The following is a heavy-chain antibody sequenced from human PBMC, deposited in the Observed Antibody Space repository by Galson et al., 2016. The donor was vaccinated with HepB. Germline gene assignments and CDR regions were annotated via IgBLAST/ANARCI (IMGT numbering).Heavy chain of an antibody. J-gene: IGHJ4*02. CDR2: ISYDGIST. V-gene: IGHV3-30*04. Sequence: SLRLSCAASGFTFSGYAMHWVRQAPGKGLEWVAVISYDGISTYYSDSVKGRFTISRDNSKNTPYLEMNSLRPEDTTVYYCARDSAPNWGPTTLFDFWGQGTLVTVSS. CDR3: ARDSAPNWGPTTLFDF. D-gene: IGHD7-27*01. CDR1: GFTFSGYA.